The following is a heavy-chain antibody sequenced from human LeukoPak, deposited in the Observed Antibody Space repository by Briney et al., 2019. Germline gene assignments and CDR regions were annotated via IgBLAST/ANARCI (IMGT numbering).Heavy chain of an antibody. CDR2: INIDGSST. D-gene: IGHD3-16*01. CDR1: GFIFSSYW. J-gene: IGHJ4*02. CDR3: ARAAYTAAFDY. Sequence: GGSLRLSCAASGFIFSSYWMHWVRQAPGKGLVWVSRINIDGSSTIYADSVKGRFAISRDNAKNTLYLQMNSLRAEDTAVYYRARAAYTAAFDYWGQGTLVTVSS. V-gene: IGHV3-74*01.